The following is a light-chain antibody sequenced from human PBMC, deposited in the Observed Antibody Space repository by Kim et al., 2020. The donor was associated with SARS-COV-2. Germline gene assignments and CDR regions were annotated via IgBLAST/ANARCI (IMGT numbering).Light chain of an antibody. V-gene: IGLV6-57*02. CDR3: QSYDSSKQV. CDR2: EDN. Sequence: GTTVTISCTSSSGSIASNYVQWYQQRPGSATTTVIYEDNQRPSGVPDRFSGSIDSSSNTASLTISRLKTEDEADYYCQSYDSSKQVFGGGTQLTVL. CDR1: SGSIASNY. J-gene: IGLJ2*01.